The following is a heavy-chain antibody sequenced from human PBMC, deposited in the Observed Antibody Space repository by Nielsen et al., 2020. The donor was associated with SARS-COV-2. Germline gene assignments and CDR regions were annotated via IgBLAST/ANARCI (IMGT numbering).Heavy chain of an antibody. D-gene: IGHD3-10*01. Sequence: ASVKVSCKASGYTFTSYGISWVRQAPGQGLEWMGWISAYNGNTNYAQKLQGSVTMTTDTSTSTAYMELRSLRSDDTAVYYCARGIREYYYGSGSLGDYYFDYWGQGTLVTVSS. CDR1: GYTFTSYG. J-gene: IGHJ4*02. V-gene: IGHV1-18*04. CDR3: ARGIREYYYGSGSLGDYYFDY. CDR2: ISAYNGNT.